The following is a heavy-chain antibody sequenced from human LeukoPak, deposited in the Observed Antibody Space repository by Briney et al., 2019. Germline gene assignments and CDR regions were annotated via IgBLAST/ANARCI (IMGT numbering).Heavy chain of an antibody. Sequence: GASVKVSCKASGYTFTGYYIHWVRQAPGQGLEWMGRIIPILGIANYAQKFQGRVTITADKSTSTAYMELSSLRSEDTAVYYCARDLDYYDSSGYAAFDIWGQGTMVTVSS. V-gene: IGHV1-69*04. D-gene: IGHD3-22*01. J-gene: IGHJ3*02. CDR2: IIPILGIA. CDR3: ARDLDYYDSSGYAAFDI. CDR1: GYTFTGYY.